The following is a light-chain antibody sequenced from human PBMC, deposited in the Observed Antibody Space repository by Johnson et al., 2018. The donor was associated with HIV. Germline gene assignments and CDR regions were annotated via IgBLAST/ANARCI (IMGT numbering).Light chain of an antibody. J-gene: IGLJ1*01. CDR2: DNN. Sequence: QSVLTQPPSVSAAPGQKVTISCSGSSSNIGNNYVSWYQQLPGTAPKVLIYDNNKRPSGIPDRFSGSKSGTSATLGTTGLQTGDEADYYCGTWDSSLSAYVFGTGTKVTVL. CDR3: GTWDSSLSAYV. V-gene: IGLV1-51*01. CDR1: SSNIGNNY.